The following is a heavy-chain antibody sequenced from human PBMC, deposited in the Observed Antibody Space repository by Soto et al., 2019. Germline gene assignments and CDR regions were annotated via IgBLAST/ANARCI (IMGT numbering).Heavy chain of an antibody. CDR3: ARSGGLADSNRDSRVSSWSNFDY. CDR1: GFTFSSYG. Sequence: GGSLRLSCAASGFTFSSYGMHWVRQAPGKGLEWVAVIWYDGSNKYYADSVKGRFTISRDNSKNTLYLQMNSLRAEDTAVYYCARSGGLADSNRDSRVSSWSNFDYWGQGTLVTVSS. J-gene: IGHJ4*02. D-gene: IGHD6-13*01. CDR2: IWYDGSNK. V-gene: IGHV3-33*01.